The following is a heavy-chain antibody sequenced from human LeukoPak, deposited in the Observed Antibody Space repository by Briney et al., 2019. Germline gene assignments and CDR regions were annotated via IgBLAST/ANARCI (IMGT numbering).Heavy chain of an antibody. D-gene: IGHD6-13*01. J-gene: IGHJ4*02. CDR1: GGSFSGYY. Sequence: SETLSLTCAVYGGSFSGYYWTWVRQPPGKGLEWIGEINHSGSTNYNPSLKSRVTISVDTSKNQFSLRLSSVTSADTAVYYCASPGIVAAGTDRGFDYWGQGALVTVSS. CDR2: INHSGST. CDR3: ASPGIVAAGTDRGFDY. V-gene: IGHV4-34*01.